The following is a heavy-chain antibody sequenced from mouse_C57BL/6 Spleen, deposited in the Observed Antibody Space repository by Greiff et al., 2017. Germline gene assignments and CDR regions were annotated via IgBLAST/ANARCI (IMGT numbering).Heavy chain of an antibody. CDR3: ARHGGGYYWYFDV. Sequence: EVQLMESGGGLVQPGESLKLSCESNDYEFPSHDMSWVRKTPEKRLELVAAINSDGGSTYYPDTMERRFTFPRDNTKQTLYLQMSSLRSEDAAVYYCARHGGGYYWYFDVWGTGTTVTVSS. D-gene: IGHD1-1*02. CDR2: INSDGGST. V-gene: IGHV5-2*01. CDR1: DYEFPSHD. J-gene: IGHJ1*03.